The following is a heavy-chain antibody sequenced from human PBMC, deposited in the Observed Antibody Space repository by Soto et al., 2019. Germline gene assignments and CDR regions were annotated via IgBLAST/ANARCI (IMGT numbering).Heavy chain of an antibody. CDR2: IKSKTDGGTT. D-gene: IGHD6-19*01. J-gene: IGHJ4*02. Sequence: PGGSLRLSCAASGFTFSNAWMSWVRQAPGKGLEWVGRIKSKTDGGTTDYAAPVKGRFTISRDDSKNTLFLQMKSLRAEDSASYYCAKEDTRSGSLDYWGQGALVTVYS. CDR1: GFTFSNAW. V-gene: IGHV3-15*01. CDR3: AKEDTRSGSLDY.